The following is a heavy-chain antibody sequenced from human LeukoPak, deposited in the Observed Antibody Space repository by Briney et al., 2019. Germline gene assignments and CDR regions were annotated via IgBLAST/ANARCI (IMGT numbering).Heavy chain of an antibody. CDR2: ISGSDGST. CDR3: AKDSYYGPGNYYFYFDY. V-gene: IGHV3-23*01. J-gene: IGHJ4*02. D-gene: IGHD3-10*01. Sequence: GGSLRLSCAASGFTFSSYAMSWVRQAPGKGLEWVSAISGSDGSTYYADSVKGRFTISRDNSKNTLYLQMNSLRAEDTAVYYCAKDSYYGPGNYYFYFDYWGQGTLVTVSS. CDR1: GFTFSSYA.